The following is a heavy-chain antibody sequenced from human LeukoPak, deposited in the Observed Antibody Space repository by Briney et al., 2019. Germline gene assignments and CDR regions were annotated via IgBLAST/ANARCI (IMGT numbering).Heavy chain of an antibody. V-gene: IGHV1-2*02. CDR1: GYNFKDYY. Sequence: GSVKVSCQATGYNFKDYYLQWVRQAPGQGLEWMGWIMPTSGATNYAQKFQGRVSLSGDTSIHTAYMHLSGLKSNDTAIYYCARAAGEALWDPLFDNWGQGTLVTVSS. J-gene: IGHJ4*02. CDR3: ARAAGEALWDPLFDN. CDR2: IMPTSGAT. D-gene: IGHD3-16*01.